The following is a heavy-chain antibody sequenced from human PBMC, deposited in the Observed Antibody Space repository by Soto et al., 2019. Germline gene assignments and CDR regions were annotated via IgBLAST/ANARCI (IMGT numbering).Heavy chain of an antibody. CDR3: ARDTAPVDTAMVYPDY. Sequence: GGSLRLSCAASGFTFSSYAMHWVRQAPGKGLEWVAVISYDGSNKYYADSVKGRFTISRDNSKNTLYLQMNSLRAEDTAVYYCARDTAPVDTAMVYPDYWGQGTLVTVSS. CDR2: ISYDGSNK. V-gene: IGHV3-30-3*01. CDR1: GFTFSSYA. J-gene: IGHJ4*02. D-gene: IGHD5-18*01.